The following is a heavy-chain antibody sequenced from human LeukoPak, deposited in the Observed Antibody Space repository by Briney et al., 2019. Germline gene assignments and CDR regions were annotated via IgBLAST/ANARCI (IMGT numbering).Heavy chain of an antibody. CDR2: IRFDGSND. CDR3: AKDPRFYGREWTGYFDY. D-gene: IGHD3/OR15-3a*01. CDR1: GFTFSNSG. Sequence: GGSLRLSXAASGFTFSNSGMHWVRQAPGKGLEWVALIRFDGSNDFYADSVKGRFTISRDNSKNTLYLQMNTLRTEDTAVYYCAKDPRFYGREWTGYFDYWGQGTLVTVSS. J-gene: IGHJ4*02. V-gene: IGHV3-30*02.